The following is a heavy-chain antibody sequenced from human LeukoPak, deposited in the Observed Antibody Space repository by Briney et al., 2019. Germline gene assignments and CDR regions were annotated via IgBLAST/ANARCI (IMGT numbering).Heavy chain of an antibody. CDR3: ARDGEYCSAGCTSHSYSYGLDV. CDR2: IWYGGSNK. V-gene: IGHV3-33*01. J-gene: IGHJ6*02. D-gene: IGHD2-15*01. CDR1: GITFSNHG. Sequence: GGSLRLSCAASGITFSNHGIHWVRQAPGKGLEWVSLIWYGGSNKYYADSVKGRFTISRDDSKNTVYLQMNSLRAEDTSVYYCARDGEYCSAGCTSHSYSYGLDVWGQGTTVTVSS.